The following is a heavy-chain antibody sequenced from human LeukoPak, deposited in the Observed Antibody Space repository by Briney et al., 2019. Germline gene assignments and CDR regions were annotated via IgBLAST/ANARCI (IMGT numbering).Heavy chain of an antibody. V-gene: IGHV4-59*01. Sequence: PSETLSLTCTVSGGSISSYYWSWIRQPPGKGLEWIGYIYYSGSTNYNPSLKSRVTISVDTSKNQFSLKLSSVTAADTAVYYCARASYDSSGYYDAFDIWGQGTMVTVSS. CDR1: GGSISSYY. CDR3: ARASYDSSGYYDAFDI. J-gene: IGHJ3*02. D-gene: IGHD3-22*01. CDR2: IYYSGST.